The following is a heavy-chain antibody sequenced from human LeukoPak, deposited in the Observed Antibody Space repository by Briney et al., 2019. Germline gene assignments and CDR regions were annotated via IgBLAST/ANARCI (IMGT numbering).Heavy chain of an antibody. V-gene: IGHV3-7*01. D-gene: IGHD3-16*01. Sequence: GGSLTLSCEASRFTLSTYWMNWVRQVPGKGLDWVANINPDGSGKRYVDSVKGRFTIARDNADNSLSLQMNSLRAEDTAVYYCASWGAGGNSWGQGTLVTVSS. J-gene: IGHJ4*02. CDR1: RFTLSTYW. CDR2: INPDGSGK. CDR3: ASWGAGGNS.